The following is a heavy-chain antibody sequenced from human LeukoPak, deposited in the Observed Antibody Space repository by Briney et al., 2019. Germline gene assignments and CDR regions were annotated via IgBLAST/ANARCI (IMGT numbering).Heavy chain of an antibody. CDR3: AKKSMITFGGATPFDY. V-gene: IGHV3-23*01. Sequence: PGGSLRLSCAASGFTFSNYAMSWVRQAPGKGLEWVSGISGSDGTTHYADSVKGRFTISRDNSKNTLYLQMNSLRAEDTAVYYCAKKSMITFGGATPFDYWGQGTLVTVSS. J-gene: IGHJ4*02. CDR2: ISGSDGTT. D-gene: IGHD3-16*01. CDR1: GFTFSNYA.